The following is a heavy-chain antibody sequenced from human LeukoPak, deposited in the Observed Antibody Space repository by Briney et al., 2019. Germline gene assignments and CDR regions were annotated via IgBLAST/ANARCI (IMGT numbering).Heavy chain of an antibody. CDR1: GFTFSSYA. V-gene: IGHV3-23*01. CDR3: AKDPNGDYVGAFDS. CDR2: IDYTGGST. D-gene: IGHD4-17*01. J-gene: IGHJ3*02. Sequence: GGSLRLSCAASGFTFSSYAMSWVRQAPGKGLEWVSIIDYTGGSTHYTDSVKGRFTISRDNSRELLYLQMNSLRVEDTAVYYCAKDPNGDYVGAFDSWGQGTMVTVSS.